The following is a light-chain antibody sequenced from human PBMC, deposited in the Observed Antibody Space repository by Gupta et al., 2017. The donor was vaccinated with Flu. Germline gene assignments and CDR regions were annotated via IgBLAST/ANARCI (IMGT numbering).Light chain of an antibody. V-gene: IGLV6-57*01. J-gene: IGLJ3*02. CDR3: QSDEGSNKMV. CDR1: SGNIDEDY. CDR2: EDS. Sequence: VTIACTRSSGNIDEDYVEWYQQRPGRSPTTVIYEDSKRPAGGPDRCSGSIDRASNAASLTISGLKKEDEADYYCQSDEGSNKMVFGGGTKLTVL.